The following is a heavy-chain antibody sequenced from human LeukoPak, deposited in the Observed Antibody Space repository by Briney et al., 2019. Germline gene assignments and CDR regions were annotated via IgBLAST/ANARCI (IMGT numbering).Heavy chain of an antibody. V-gene: IGHV1-2*02. Sequence: GASVKVSCKASGYTFTGYYMHWVRQAPGQGLEWMGWINPNSGGTNYAQKFQGRVTMTRDTSISTAYMELSSMRSDDTAVYYCARSPVTRYAFDIWGQGTMVTVSS. D-gene: IGHD4-11*01. J-gene: IGHJ3*02. CDR3: ARSPVTRYAFDI. CDR1: GYTFTGYY. CDR2: INPNSGGT.